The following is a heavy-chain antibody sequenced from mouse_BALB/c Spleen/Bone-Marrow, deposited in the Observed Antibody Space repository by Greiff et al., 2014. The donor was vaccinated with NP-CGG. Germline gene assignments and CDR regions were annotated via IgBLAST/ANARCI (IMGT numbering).Heavy chain of an antibody. CDR2: IWGGGST. CDR3: AKHTGTVVGGIMDY. CDR1: GFSLTDYG. D-gene: IGHD1-1*01. V-gene: IGHV2-6-5*01. J-gene: IGHJ4*01. Sequence: VKLEESGPGLVAPSQSLSITCTVSGFSLTDYGVSWIRQPPGKGLEWLGVIWGGGSTYYNSALKSRLSTSKDNSKSQVFLKMNSLQTGDTAMYYCAKHTGTVVGGIMDYWGQGTSVTVSS.